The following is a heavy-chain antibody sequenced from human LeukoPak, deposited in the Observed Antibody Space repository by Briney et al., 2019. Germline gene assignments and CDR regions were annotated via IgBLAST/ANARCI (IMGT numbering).Heavy chain of an antibody. Sequence: SETLSLTCTVSGGSISSYYWSWIRQPPGKGLEWIGYIYYSGSTNYNPSLKSRVTISVDTSKNQFSLKLSSVTAADTAVYYCARGYCSSTSCPLHRNWYFDLWGRGTLVTVSS. CDR1: GGSISSYY. V-gene: IGHV4-59*01. D-gene: IGHD2-2*01. CDR2: IYYSGST. CDR3: ARGYCSSTSCPLHRNWYFDL. J-gene: IGHJ2*01.